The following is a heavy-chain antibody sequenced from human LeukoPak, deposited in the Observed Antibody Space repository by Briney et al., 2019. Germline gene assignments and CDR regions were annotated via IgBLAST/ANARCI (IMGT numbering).Heavy chain of an antibody. J-gene: IGHJ4*02. V-gene: IGHV3-21*01. CDR1: GFTFSSYA. CDR2: ISSSSSYI. D-gene: IGHD3-22*01. Sequence: GGSLRLSCVDSGFTFSSYAMSWVRQAPGKGLEWVSSISSSSSYIYYADSVKGRFTVSRDNAKNSLYLQMNSLRAEDTAVYYCASEYYYDSSGYYYVSSYFDYWGQGTLVTVSS. CDR3: ASEYYYDSSGYYYVSSYFDY.